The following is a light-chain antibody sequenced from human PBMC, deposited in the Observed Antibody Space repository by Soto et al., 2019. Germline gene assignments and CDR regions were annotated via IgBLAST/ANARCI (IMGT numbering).Light chain of an antibody. V-gene: IGKV1-39*01. CDR3: QQSHSTPYT. CDR1: QNINTC. CDR2: GAS. J-gene: IGKJ2*01. Sequence: DIQMSQSPSSLSASVGDRVTITCRASQNINTCLSWFQQKGGEDPNLLIYGASNLQGEVPLRFSGSGSGTDFTLTISSVQPEDFGTYYCQQSHSTPYTYGQGTRLEIE.